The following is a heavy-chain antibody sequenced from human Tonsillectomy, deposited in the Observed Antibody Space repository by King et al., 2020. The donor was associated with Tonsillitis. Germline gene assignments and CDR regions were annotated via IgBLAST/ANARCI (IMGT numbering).Heavy chain of an antibody. J-gene: IGHJ4*02. V-gene: IGHV3-30*04. D-gene: IGHD3-10*01. CDR3: TRGDFDGVHLPPGY. CDR2: ITYDGSNE. Sequence: VQLVESGGGVVQPGRSLRLSCTASGFSFSSYAMHWVRQAPGKGLEWVAVITYDGSNEYYADSVKGRFTISRDDSKSTLYLQMNSLRPEDTAVYYCTRGDFDGVHLPPGYWGQGNLVAVSS. CDR1: GFSFSSYA.